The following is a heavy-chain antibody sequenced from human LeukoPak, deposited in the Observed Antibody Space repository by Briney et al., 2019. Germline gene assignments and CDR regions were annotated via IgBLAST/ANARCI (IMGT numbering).Heavy chain of an antibody. J-gene: IGHJ4*02. V-gene: IGHV3-48*03. CDR1: GFTFSSYE. D-gene: IGHD3-16*02. CDR3: AKDPPGGVIGTFDY. CDR2: ISSSGSTI. Sequence: PGGSLRLSCAASGFTFSSYEMNWVRQAPGKGLEWVSYISSSGSTIYYADSVRGRFTISRDNSKNTLYLQMNSLRAEDTAVYYCAKDPPGGVIGTFDYWGQGTLVTVSS.